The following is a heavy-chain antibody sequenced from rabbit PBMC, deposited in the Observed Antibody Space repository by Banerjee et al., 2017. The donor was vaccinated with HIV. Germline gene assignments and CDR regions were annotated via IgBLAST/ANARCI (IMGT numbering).Heavy chain of an antibody. J-gene: IGHJ4*01. CDR1: GFSFTNTYV. V-gene: IGHV1S43*01. D-gene: IGHD1-1*01. CDR3: GRRPSRGGWYYFTL. Sequence: QSLEESGGDLGKPKGSLTLTCTASGFSFTNTYVMCWVRQAPGKGLEWIACINTSTGNTVYASWAKGRFTISKSTSLNTVDLKMTRLTAADTATYFCGRRPSRGGWYYFTLWGPGTLVTVS. CDR2: INTSTGNT.